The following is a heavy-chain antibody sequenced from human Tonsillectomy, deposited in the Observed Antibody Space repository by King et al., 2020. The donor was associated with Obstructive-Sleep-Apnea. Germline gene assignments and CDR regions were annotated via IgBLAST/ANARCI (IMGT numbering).Heavy chain of an antibody. J-gene: IGHJ4*02. D-gene: IGHD6-19*01. CDR3: ARGPVGQWLVLDY. Sequence: QLQESGPGLVKPSETLSLTCTVSGSSISSYYWSWIRQPPGKGLEWIGYFYYSGSTNYNPSLKSRVTISVDTSKNQFSLKLSSVTAADTAVYYCARGPVGQWLVLDYWGQGTLVTVSS. CDR1: GSSISSYY. CDR2: FYYSGST. V-gene: IGHV4-59*01.